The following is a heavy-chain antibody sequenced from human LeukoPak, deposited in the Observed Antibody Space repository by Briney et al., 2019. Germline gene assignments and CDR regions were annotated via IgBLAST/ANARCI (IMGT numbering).Heavy chain of an antibody. V-gene: IGHV4-34*01. CDR1: GGSFSGYY. Sequence: SETLSLTCAVYGGSFSGYYWSWIRQPPGNGLEWIGEINHSGSTNYNPSLKSRVTISVDTSKNQFSLKLSSVTAADTAVYYCARDRWGRFDYWGQGTLVTVSS. CDR3: ARDRWGRFDY. J-gene: IGHJ4*02. CDR2: INHSGST. D-gene: IGHD3-16*01.